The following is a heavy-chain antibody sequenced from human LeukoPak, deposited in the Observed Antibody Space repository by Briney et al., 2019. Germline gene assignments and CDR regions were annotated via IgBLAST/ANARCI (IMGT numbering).Heavy chain of an antibody. CDR1: GDTFTGYY. CDR3: ARDPLVDTAMAYYYYYYYMDV. Sequence: ASVKVSCKASGDTFTGYYMHWVRQAPGQGLEWMGWINPNSGGTNYAQKFQGRVTMTRDTSISTAYMELSRLRSDDTAVYYCARDPLVDTAMAYYYYYYYMDVWGKGTTVTVSS. CDR2: INPNSGGT. V-gene: IGHV1-2*02. J-gene: IGHJ6*03. D-gene: IGHD5-18*01.